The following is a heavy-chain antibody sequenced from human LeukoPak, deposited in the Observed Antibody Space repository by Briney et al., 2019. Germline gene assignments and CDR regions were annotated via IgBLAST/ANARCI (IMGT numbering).Heavy chain of an antibody. J-gene: IGHJ5*02. Sequence: GGSLGLSCAASGFTFSSYGMHWVRQAPGKGLNWVAFIRYDGSNKYYADSVKGRFTISRDNSKNTLYLQMNSLRAEDTAVYYCAKGYWSGYSFDNWFDPWGQGTLVTVSS. D-gene: IGHD3-3*01. CDR1: GFTFSSYG. CDR2: IRYDGSNK. V-gene: IGHV3-30*02. CDR3: AKGYWSGYSFDNWFDP.